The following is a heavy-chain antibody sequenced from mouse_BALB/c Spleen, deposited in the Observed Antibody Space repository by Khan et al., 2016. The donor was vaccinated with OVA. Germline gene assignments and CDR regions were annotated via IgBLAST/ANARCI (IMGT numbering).Heavy chain of an antibody. CDR2: VSSGGSYT. V-gene: IGHV5-9-3*01. D-gene: IGHD2-3*01. Sequence: EVELVESGGGLVKPGGSLKLSCAASGFTFNNYAMSWVRQTPEKRLEWVATVSSGGSYTYYPAIVKGRFTISRDNAKNTLYLQMSRLRSEDTGMYYGTRQGGIYDGRFDDWGQGTTLTGAS. J-gene: IGHJ2*01. CDR3: TRQGGIYDGRFDD. CDR1: GFTFNNYA.